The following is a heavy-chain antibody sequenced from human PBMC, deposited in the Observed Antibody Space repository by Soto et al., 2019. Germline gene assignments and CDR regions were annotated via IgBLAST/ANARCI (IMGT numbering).Heavy chain of an antibody. CDR1: GGSISSGGYY. V-gene: IGHV4-31*03. CDR3: AREGYNYNGMDV. Sequence: QVQLQESGPGLVKPLQTLSLTCTVSGGSISSGGYYWSWIRQHPGEGLEWIGYIYHSGSTYYNPSLKGRVTISVDPSENQFSLRLSSVTAADTAVYYCAREGYNYNGMDVWGQGTTVTVSS. CDR2: IYHSGST. J-gene: IGHJ6*02.